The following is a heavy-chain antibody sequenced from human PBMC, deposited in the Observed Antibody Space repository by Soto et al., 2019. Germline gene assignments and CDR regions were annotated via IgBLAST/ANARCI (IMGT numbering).Heavy chain of an antibody. J-gene: IGHJ4*02. CDR1: GFTFSSYW. CDR2: IKQDGSEK. CDR3: ARDSPSRLGELSLYDY. Sequence: GGSLRLSCAASGFTFSSYWMSWVRQAPGKGLEWVANIKQDGSEKYYVDSVKGRFTISRDNAKNSLYLQMNSLRAEDTAVYYCARDSPSRLGELSLYDYWGQGTLVTVSS. D-gene: IGHD3-16*02. V-gene: IGHV3-7*05.